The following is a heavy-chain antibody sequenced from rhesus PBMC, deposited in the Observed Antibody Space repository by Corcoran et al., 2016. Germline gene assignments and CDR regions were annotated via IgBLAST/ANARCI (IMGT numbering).Heavy chain of an antibody. CDR2: INGNSGST. D-gene: IGHD6-31*01. CDR1: GGSFSRYW. CDR3: ARYSSGWFYDY. Sequence: QVQLQESGPGLVKPSETLSLTCAVSGGSFSRYWWSWIRQPPGKGLDWIGEINGNSGSTNYNPSLKSRVTISKDASKNQCSLKLSSVTAADTAVYYCARYSSGWFYDYWGQGVLVTVSS. V-gene: IGHV4-80*01. J-gene: IGHJ4*01.